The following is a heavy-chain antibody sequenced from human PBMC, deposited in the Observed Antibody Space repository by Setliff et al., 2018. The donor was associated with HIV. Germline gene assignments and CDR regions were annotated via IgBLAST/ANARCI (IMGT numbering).Heavy chain of an antibody. CDR3: AKDPCSGGSCYSGQFDY. CDR2: ISYDGSRS. Sequence: PGGSLRLSCVASGFTFSNFAMHWVRQAPGKGVEWVSVISYDGSRSYYIDSVKGRFTISRDNSKNTLYLQMNSLRVEDTAVYYCAKDPCSGGSCYSGQFDYWGQGTLVTVSS. D-gene: IGHD2-15*01. CDR1: GFTFSNFA. V-gene: IGHV3-30*07. J-gene: IGHJ4*02.